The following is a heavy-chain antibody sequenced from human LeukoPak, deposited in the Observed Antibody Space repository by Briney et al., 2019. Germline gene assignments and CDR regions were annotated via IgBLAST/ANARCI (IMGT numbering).Heavy chain of an antibody. CDR1: GGSISSYY. J-gene: IGHJ4*02. CDR3: ARRVNSGSYQEFDY. V-gene: IGHV4-59*08. CDR2: IYYSGST. Sequence: SETLSLTCTVSGGSISSYYWSWIRQPPGKGLEWIGCIYYSGSTNYNPSLKSRVTISVDTSKNQFSLKLSSVTAADTAVYYCARRVNSGSYQEFDYWGQGTLVTVSS. D-gene: IGHD1-26*01.